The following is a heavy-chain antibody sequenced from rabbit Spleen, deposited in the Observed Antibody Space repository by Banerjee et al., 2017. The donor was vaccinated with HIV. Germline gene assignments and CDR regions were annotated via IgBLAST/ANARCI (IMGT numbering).Heavy chain of an antibody. V-gene: IGHV1S45*01. D-gene: IGHD8-1*01. Sequence: QEQLVESGGGLVQPEGSLTLTCKASGVSLNDKDVMCWVRQAPGKGLEWIACIYAGSSGSTYSATWAKGRFTISKTSSTTVTLQMTSLTAADTATYFCARDAGTSFSTYGMGLWGQGTLVTVS. J-gene: IGHJ6*01. CDR1: GVSLNDKDV. CDR3: ARDAGTSFSTYGMGL. CDR2: IYAGSSGST.